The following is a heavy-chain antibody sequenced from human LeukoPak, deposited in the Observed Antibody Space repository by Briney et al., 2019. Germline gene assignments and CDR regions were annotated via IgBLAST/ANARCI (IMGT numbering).Heavy chain of an antibody. J-gene: IGHJ6*03. V-gene: IGHV1-8*01. D-gene: IGHD3-3*01. CDR1: GYTFTSYD. Sequence: ASVKVSCKASGYTFTSYDINWVRQATGQGLEWMGWMNPNSGTTVFAQKLQARVTMTRNTSISTAYMELSSLRSEDTAVYYCARGPGKITIFGVVQYYYYYMDVWGKGTTVTVSS. CDR3: ARGPGKITIFGVVQYYYYYMDV. CDR2: MNPNSGTT.